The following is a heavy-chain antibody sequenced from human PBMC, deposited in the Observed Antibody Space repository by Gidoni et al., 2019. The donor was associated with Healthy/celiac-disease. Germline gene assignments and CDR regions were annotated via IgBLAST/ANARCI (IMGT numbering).Heavy chain of an antibody. Sequence: QVQLQESGPGLVKPSETLSLTCTVSGGSISSYYWSWIRQPPGKGLEWIGYIYYSGSTNYNPSLKSRVTISVDTSKNQFSLKLSSVTAADTAVYYCASTVTQKYYYYGMDVWGQGTTVTVSS. CDR2: IYYSGST. V-gene: IGHV4-59*01. D-gene: IGHD4-4*01. J-gene: IGHJ6*02. CDR1: GGSISSYY. CDR3: ASTVTQKYYYYGMDV.